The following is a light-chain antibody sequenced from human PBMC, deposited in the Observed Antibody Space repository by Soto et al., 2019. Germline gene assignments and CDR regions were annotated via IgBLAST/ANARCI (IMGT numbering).Light chain of an antibody. V-gene: IGKV3-15*01. CDR2: GAS. J-gene: IGKJ2*01. CDR1: QSVSSN. CDR3: QQYNNWPPYP. Sequence: EIVMTQSPATLSVSPGERATLSCRASQSVSSNLAWYQQKPGQAPRLLIYGASTRATGIPARFSGSGSGTEFTLTISSLQSEDFALYYCQQYNNWPPYPFGQGTKLEI.